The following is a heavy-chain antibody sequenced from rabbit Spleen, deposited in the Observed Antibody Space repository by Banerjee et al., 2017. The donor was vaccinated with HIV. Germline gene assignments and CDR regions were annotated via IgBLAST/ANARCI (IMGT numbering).Heavy chain of an antibody. CDR3: ARDSAGREDFSL. CDR2: IDVVKSGAT. J-gene: IGHJ4*01. CDR1: GLDFSSNYW. Sequence: QEQLEESGGDLVKPGASLTLTCKASGLDFSSNYWICWVRQAPGKGLEWIACIDVVKSGATYYVSWAKGRFTISKTSSTTVTLQMTSLTAADTATYFCARDSAGREDFSLWGQGTLVTVS. V-gene: IGHV1S45*01. D-gene: IGHD4-2*01.